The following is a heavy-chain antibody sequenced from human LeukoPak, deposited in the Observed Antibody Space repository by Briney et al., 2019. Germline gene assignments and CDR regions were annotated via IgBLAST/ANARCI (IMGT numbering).Heavy chain of an antibody. V-gene: IGHV1-46*01. D-gene: IGHD6-13*01. J-gene: IGHJ1*01. Sequence: ASVKVSCKASGYTFTSYYMHWVRQAPGQGLEWMGIINPSGGSTSYAQKFQGRVTMTRNTSISTAYMELSSLRSEDTAVYYCARGRTAAAGTRPTYFQHWGQGTLVTVSS. CDR1: GYTFTSYY. CDR2: INPSGGST. CDR3: ARGRTAAAGTRPTYFQH.